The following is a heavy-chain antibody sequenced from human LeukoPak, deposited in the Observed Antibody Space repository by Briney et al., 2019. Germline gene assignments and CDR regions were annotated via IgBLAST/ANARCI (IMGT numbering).Heavy chain of an antibody. J-gene: IGHJ4*02. CDR3: ANSGYSYGRTFDY. D-gene: IGHD5-18*01. Sequence: ASVKISCKVSGYTFNDYYMHWVQQAPGKGLEWMGLVDPEDGETIYAEKFQGRVTITADTSTDTAYMELSSLRSEDTAVYYCANSGYSYGRTFDYWGQGTLVTVSS. V-gene: IGHV1-69-2*01. CDR1: GYTFNDYY. CDR2: VDPEDGET.